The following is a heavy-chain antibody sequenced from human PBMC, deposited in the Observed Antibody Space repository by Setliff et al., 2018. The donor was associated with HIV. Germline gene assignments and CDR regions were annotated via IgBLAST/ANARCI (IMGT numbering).Heavy chain of an antibody. Sequence: SETLSLTCAVYGGSFSGYYWSWIRQSPGKGLEWIGEINHSGSTNYNPSLKSRVTISVDTSKNQFSLKLSSVTAADKAVYYCARKGSSSRSQEYYYDFWGQGTLVTVSS. CDR3: ARKGSSSRSQEYYYDF. CDR2: INHSGST. J-gene: IGHJ4*02. V-gene: IGHV4-34*01. CDR1: GGSFSGYY. D-gene: IGHD6-13*01.